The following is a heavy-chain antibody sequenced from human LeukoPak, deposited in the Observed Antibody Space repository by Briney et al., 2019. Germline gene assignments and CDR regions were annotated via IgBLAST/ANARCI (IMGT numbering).Heavy chain of an antibody. Sequence: SETLSLTCSVSGGSMNSYYWSWIRQSPGKGLEWIGYIYYSGSTNYNPSLKSRVTISVDTSKNQFSLKLSSVTAADTAVYYCARHVWLQPFDYWGQGTLVSVSS. J-gene: IGHJ4*02. CDR2: IYYSGST. CDR3: ARHVWLQPFDY. D-gene: IGHD3-9*01. CDR1: GGSMNSYY. V-gene: IGHV4-59*08.